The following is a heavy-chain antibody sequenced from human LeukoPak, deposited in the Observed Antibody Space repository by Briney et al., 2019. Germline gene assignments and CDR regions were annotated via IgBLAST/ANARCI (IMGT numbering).Heavy chain of an antibody. D-gene: IGHD4-11*01. CDR1: GFTFSSYA. V-gene: IGHV3-23*01. CDR2: ISGSGGST. Sequence: GGSLRLSCAASGFTFSSYAMSWVRQAPGKGLEWVSAISGSGGSTYYADSVKGRFTISRDNSKNTLYLQMNSLRAEDTAVYYCARDLASIEMTTVSTWISVDYWGQGTLVTVSS. CDR3: ARDLASIEMTTVSTWISVDY. J-gene: IGHJ4*02.